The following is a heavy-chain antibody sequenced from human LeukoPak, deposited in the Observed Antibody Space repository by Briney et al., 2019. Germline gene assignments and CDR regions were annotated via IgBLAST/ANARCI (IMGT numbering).Heavy chain of an antibody. D-gene: IGHD3-10*01. CDR2: IYYSGST. CDR3: ARSQFGSGSYQGRWFDP. J-gene: IGHJ5*02. CDR1: GGSIRSYY. Sequence: SETLSLTCTVSGGSIRSYYWSWIRQPPGKGLEWIGYIYYSGSTYYNPSLKSRVNISVDTSKNQFSLKLTSVTAADTAVYYCARSQFGSGSYQGRWFDPWGQGTLVTVSS. V-gene: IGHV4-59*12.